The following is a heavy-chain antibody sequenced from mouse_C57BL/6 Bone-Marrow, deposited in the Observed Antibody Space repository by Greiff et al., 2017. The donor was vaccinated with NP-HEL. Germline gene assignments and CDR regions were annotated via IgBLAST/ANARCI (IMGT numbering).Heavy chain of an antibody. CDR2: IRLKSDNYAT. V-gene: IGHV6-3*01. CDR3: TGCDYLYYYAMDY. CDR1: GFTFSNYW. J-gene: IGHJ4*01. Sequence: EVKLVESGGGLVQPGGSMKLSCVASGFTFSNYWMNWVRQSPEKGLEWVAQIRLKSDNYATHYAESVKGRFTISRDDSKSSVYLQMNNLRAEDTGIYYCTGCDYLYYYAMDYWGQGTSVTVSS. D-gene: IGHD2-4*01.